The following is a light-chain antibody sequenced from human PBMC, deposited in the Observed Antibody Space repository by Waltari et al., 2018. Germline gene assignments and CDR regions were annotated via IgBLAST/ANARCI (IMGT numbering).Light chain of an antibody. J-gene: IGLJ3*02. CDR3: QSFDSSLSASV. CDR2: GNT. Sequence: QSVLTQPPSMSSAPGQKVTIPCPGGSSNFGAGYAVHWYQQFPGTAPKLLIFGNTNRPSGVPGRFSGSKSGTSASLAIAGLQSEDEAVYYCQSFDSSLSASVFGGGTKLTVL. CDR1: SSNFGAGYA. V-gene: IGLV1-40*01.